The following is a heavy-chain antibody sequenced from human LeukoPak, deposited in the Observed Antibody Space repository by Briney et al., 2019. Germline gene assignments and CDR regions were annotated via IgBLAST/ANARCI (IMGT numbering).Heavy chain of an antibody. CDR1: GYTFTSYG. CDR3: ARGYSPTVRTTGNDF. Sequence: ASVKVSCKASGYTFTSYGISWVRQAPGQGLEWMGWISAYNGNTNYAQKLQGRVTMTTDTSTSTAYMELRSLTSEDTAVYYCARGYSPTVRTTGNDFWGQGTLVTVSS. CDR2: ISAYNGNT. J-gene: IGHJ4*02. V-gene: IGHV1-18*01. D-gene: IGHD1-1*01.